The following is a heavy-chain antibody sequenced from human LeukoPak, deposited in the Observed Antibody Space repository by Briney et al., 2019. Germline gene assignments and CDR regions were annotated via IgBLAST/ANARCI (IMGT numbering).Heavy chain of an antibody. J-gene: IGHJ4*02. CDR2: IHPGDSNA. D-gene: IGHD3-22*01. CDR3: ARHRYYYDSSGYYYVLDY. Sequence: GESLKISCKASGYSFTSYLIAWVRQMPGKGLEWMGIIHPGDSNARYSPSFQGQVTVSVDHSITTAYLQWSSLKASDTAMYYCARHRYYYDSSGYYYVLDYWGQGTLVTVSS. V-gene: IGHV5-51*01. CDR1: GYSFTSYL.